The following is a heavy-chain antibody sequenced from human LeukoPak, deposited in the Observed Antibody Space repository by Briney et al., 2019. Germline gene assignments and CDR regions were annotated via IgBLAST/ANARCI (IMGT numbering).Heavy chain of an antibody. CDR2: IYYSGST. V-gene: IGHV4-59*08. CDR3: ARHVHCSGGSCYPNYFYWYFDL. D-gene: IGHD2-15*01. CDR1: GGSISSYY. Sequence: PSETLSLTCTVSGGSISSYYWSWIRQPPGKGLEWIGYIYYSGSTNYNPSLKSRVTISVDTSKNQFSLKLSSVTAADTAVYYCARHVHCSGGSCYPNYFYWYFDLWGRGTLVTVSS. J-gene: IGHJ2*01.